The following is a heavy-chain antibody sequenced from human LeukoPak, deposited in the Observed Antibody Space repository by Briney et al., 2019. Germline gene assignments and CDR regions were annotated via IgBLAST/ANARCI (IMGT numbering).Heavy chain of an antibody. J-gene: IGHJ4*02. CDR3: ARGSPQDIVVVVAATVSFDY. D-gene: IGHD2-15*01. V-gene: IGHV4-34*01. Sequence: SETLSLTCAVYGVSFSGYYWSWIRQPPGKGLEWIGEINHSGSTNYNPSLKSRVTISVDTSKNQFSLKLSSVTAADTAVYYCARGSPQDIVVVVAATVSFDYWGQGTLVTVSS. CDR1: GVSFSGYY. CDR2: INHSGST.